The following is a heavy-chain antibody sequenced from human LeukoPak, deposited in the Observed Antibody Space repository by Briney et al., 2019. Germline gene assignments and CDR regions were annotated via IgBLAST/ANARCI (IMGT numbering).Heavy chain of an antibody. CDR2: IKEDGSEK. V-gene: IGHV3-7*01. J-gene: IGHJ4*02. CDR3: ARDITIMITFGGAYDY. CDR1: GFIFSSYW. D-gene: IGHD3-16*01. Sequence: GGSLRLSCAASGFIFSSYWMAWVRQAPGKGLEWVANIKEDGSEKNYVDSVKGRFTISRDNAKNSLYLQMNSLRAEDTAVYYCARDITIMITFGGAYDYWGQGTLVTVSS.